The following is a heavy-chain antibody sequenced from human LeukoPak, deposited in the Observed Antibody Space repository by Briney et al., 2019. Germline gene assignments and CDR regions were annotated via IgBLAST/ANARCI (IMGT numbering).Heavy chain of an antibody. J-gene: IGHJ4*02. V-gene: IGHV5-51*01. Sequence: GESLKISCKGSGNSFTTYYIAWVRQMPGKGLEWMGLIYPGDSDTRYNPSFQGQVTISADKSISTAYLQWSSLKASDTAMYYCARQDILHSQIYHDYWGQGTLVTVSS. CDR1: GNSFTTYY. CDR2: IYPGDSDT. CDR3: ARQDILHSQIYHDY. D-gene: IGHD5-12*01.